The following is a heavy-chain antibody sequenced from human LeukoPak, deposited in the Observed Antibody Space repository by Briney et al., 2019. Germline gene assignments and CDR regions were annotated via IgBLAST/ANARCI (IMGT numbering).Heavy chain of an antibody. CDR1: GFRFSRYW. J-gene: IGHJ4*02. V-gene: IGHV3-7*01. CDR3: ARLKDDVTKFDY. CDR2: INQDVSRI. Sequence: PGRSLRLSCAGSGFRFSRYWMAWVRQAPGKGLEWVASINQDVSRIHYVDSVKGRFTISRDNAKNSLFLQMNSLRVEDTAVYYCARLKDDVTKFDYWGQGTLVTVSS. D-gene: IGHD2-8*01.